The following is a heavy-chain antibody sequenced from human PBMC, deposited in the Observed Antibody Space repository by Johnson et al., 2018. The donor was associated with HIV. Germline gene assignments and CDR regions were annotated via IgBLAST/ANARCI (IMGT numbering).Heavy chain of an antibody. CDR2: IKQDGSEK. V-gene: IGHV3-7*01. J-gene: IGHJ3*02. CDR1: GFTFSSYW. CDR3: ARELSGSYRSDAFDI. D-gene: IGHD1-26*01. Sequence: VQLVESGGGLVQPGGSLRLSCAASGFTFSSYWMSWVRQAPGKGLEWVANIKQDGSEKYYVDSVKGRFTISRDNAKNSLYLQMNSLRAEDTAVYYCARELSGSYRSDAFDIWGQGTMVSVSS.